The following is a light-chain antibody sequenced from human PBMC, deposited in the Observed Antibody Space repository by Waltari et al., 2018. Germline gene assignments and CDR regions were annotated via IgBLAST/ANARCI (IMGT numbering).Light chain of an antibody. V-gene: IGLV1-44*01. CDR2: NNN. Sequence: QSVLTQPPSTSGTPGQRVTISCSGSSSNVGPNYVSWYQQLPGTAPTLLIYNNNRRPSGVPDRFSGSKSGTSASLAIGGLQSEDEADYYCAAWDDSLNAWMFGGGTKLTVL. CDR3: AAWDDSLNAWM. J-gene: IGLJ3*02. CDR1: SSNVGPNY.